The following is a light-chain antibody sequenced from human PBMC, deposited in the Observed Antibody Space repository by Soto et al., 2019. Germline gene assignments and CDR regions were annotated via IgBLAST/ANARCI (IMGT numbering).Light chain of an antibody. CDR2: GGS. CDR3: QQIYTIPLT. V-gene: IGKV1-12*01. J-gene: IGKJ4*01. CDR1: QGIYSR. Sequence: IQMTHSPSSVSASVGDTVTITCRASQGIYSRLAWYQQKPGKAPNLLIHGGSILQSGVPPRFSGGGGGTDFTLTISSLQPEDFASYYCQQIYTIPLTFGGGTKVDIK.